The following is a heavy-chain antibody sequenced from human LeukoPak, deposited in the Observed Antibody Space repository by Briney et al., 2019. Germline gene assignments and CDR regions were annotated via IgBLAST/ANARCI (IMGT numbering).Heavy chain of an antibody. V-gene: IGHV3-33*01. CDR2: IWYDGSNK. Sequence: GGSLRPSCATSGFSFSEYGMHWVRQAPGKVLEWVGVIWYDGSNKYYGDSVKGRFAISRDNAKNSLYLHMNSLRAEDTAVYYWARGLQLWYPGDAFDIWGQGTMVTVSS. CDR3: ARGLQLWYPGDAFDI. CDR1: GFSFSEYG. D-gene: IGHD5-18*01. J-gene: IGHJ3*02.